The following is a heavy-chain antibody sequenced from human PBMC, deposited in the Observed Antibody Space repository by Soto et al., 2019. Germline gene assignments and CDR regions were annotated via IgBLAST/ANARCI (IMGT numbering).Heavy chain of an antibody. CDR2: ISYSGST. D-gene: IGHD4-17*01. Sequence: QVQLQESGPGLVKPSQTLSLTCTVSGGSISSGGYYWSWIRQHPGKGLEWIGYISYSGSTYYNPALQRLFTISVNTSTNQFPLKLSSVTAADTAVYYCARDRLDYYYYYGMDVGGQGTTVTVSS. CDR3: ARDRLDYYYYYGMDV. CDR1: GGSISSGGYY. V-gene: IGHV4-31*01. J-gene: IGHJ6*01.